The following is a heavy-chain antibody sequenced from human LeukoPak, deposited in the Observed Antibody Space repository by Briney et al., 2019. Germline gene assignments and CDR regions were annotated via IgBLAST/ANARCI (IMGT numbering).Heavy chain of an antibody. Sequence: SQALSLTCTVSGGSISSGGYYWSWIRQPPGKGLEWIGYIYHSGSTYYNPSLKSRVTISVDRSKNQFSLKLSSVTAADTAVYYCAREALYSGYDYYFDYWGQGTLVIVSS. CDR2: IYHSGST. V-gene: IGHV4-30-2*01. CDR3: AREALYSGYDYYFDY. J-gene: IGHJ4*02. D-gene: IGHD5-12*01. CDR1: GGSISSGGYY.